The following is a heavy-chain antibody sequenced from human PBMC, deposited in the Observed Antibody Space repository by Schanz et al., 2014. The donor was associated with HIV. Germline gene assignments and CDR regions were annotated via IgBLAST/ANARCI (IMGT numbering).Heavy chain of an antibody. V-gene: IGHV3-30*18. CDR1: GFNFNNYA. J-gene: IGHJ6*02. Sequence: QVQLVESGGGVVQPGRSLRLSCAASGFNFNNYAMTWVRQAPGKGLEWVAVISYDGINKYFGDSMKGRFTISRDNSKNTLFLQMKSLRPDDTAVYYCAKDGNYYDTKYRGKGNYYHYYGMDVWGQGTTVTVSS. CDR2: ISYDGINK. D-gene: IGHD3-22*01. CDR3: AKDGNYYDTKYRGKGNYYHYYGMDV.